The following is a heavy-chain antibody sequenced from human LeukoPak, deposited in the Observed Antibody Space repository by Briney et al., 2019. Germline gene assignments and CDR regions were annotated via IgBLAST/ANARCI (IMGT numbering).Heavy chain of an antibody. CDR3: AKVGRIMAVMGPFHY. Sequence: GGSLRLSCTVSGFTVSSNSMSWVRQAPGKGLEWVSAISGSGGSTYYADSVKGRFTISRDNSKNTVFLEMNSPRPEDTAVYYCAKVGRIMAVMGPFHYWGQGTLVTVSS. D-gene: IGHD1-26*01. J-gene: IGHJ4*02. CDR1: GFTVSSNS. V-gene: IGHV3-23*01. CDR2: ISGSGGST.